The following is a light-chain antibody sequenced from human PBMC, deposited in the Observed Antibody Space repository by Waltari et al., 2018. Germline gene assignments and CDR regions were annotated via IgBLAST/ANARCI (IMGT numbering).Light chain of an antibody. CDR2: AAT. CDR3: LQHNTYPFT. CDR1: QGFNNY. J-gene: IGKJ3*01. Sequence: DIQMTQSPCPLSASVGDTVSSTCRASQGFNNYLNWFQQKPGKPPKLLIYAATTLQSGVPSRFSGSASGTEFTLTINNLQPEDFAAYYCLQHNTYPFTFGPGTRLEIK. V-gene: IGKV1-17*02.